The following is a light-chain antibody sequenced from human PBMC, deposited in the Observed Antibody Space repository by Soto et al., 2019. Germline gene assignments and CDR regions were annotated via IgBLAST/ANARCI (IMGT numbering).Light chain of an antibody. V-gene: IGLV4-69*01. CDR2: VHSDGSH. J-gene: IGLJ3*02. CDR1: SWHSSYA. Sequence: QAVLTQWPSSSASLGASATLTCYPSSWHSSYAIAWHQQHPENAPRYVMRVHSDGSHSKGDGIPDRFSGSSSGAERYLTMSCLQSGDEADYYCQRWGGGILEFGGGTTLTAL. CDR3: QRWGGGILE.